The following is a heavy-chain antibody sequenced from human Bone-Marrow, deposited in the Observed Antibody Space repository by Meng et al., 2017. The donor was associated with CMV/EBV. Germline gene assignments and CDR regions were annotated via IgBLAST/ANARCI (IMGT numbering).Heavy chain of an antibody. Sequence: GESLKISCAASGFTFSSYSMNWVRQAPGKGLEWVAVISYDGSNKYYADSVKGRFTISRDNSKNTLYLQMNSLRAEDTAVYYCARRRYCSSTSCCPLYYGMDVWGQGNTVTVSS. V-gene: IGHV3-30*03. CDR3: ARRRYCSSTSCCPLYYGMDV. CDR1: GFTFSSYS. CDR2: ISYDGSNK. D-gene: IGHD2-2*01. J-gene: IGHJ6*02.